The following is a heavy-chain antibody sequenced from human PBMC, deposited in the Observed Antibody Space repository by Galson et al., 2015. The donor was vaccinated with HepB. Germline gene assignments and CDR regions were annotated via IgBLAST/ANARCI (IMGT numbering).Heavy chain of an antibody. CDR2: ISYDGSHK. J-gene: IGHJ6*02. V-gene: IGHV3-30*03. CDR3: ARGGGPHRYYDFWSGYGMDV. D-gene: IGHD3-3*01. Sequence: SLRLSCAASGFTFSSYGMHWVRQAPGKGLEWVALISYDGSHKYYADSVKGRFTTSRDNAKDSLYLQMNSLRDEDTAVYYCARGGGPHRYYDFWSGYGMDVWGQGTTVTVSS. CDR1: GFTFSSYG.